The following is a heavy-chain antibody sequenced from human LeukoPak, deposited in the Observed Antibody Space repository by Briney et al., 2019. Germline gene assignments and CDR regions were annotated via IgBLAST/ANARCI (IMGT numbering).Heavy chain of an antibody. D-gene: IGHD3-10*01. CDR3: ARYGSGSYAENWFDP. CDR1: GYSFTSYW. Sequence: GESLKISCKGSGYSFTSYWIGWVRQMPGKGLVWMGIIYPGDSDTRYSPSFQGQVTISADKSLSTAYLQWSSLKASDTAMYYCARYGSGSYAENWFDPWGQGTLVTVSS. CDR2: IYPGDSDT. V-gene: IGHV5-51*01. J-gene: IGHJ5*02.